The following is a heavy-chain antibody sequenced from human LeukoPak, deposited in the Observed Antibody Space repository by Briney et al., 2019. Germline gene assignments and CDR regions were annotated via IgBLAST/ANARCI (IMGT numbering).Heavy chain of an antibody. J-gene: IGHJ4*02. Sequence: PSGTLSLTCAVSGGSINSNNWWSWVRQPPGKGLEWIGEIYHGGSTAYNPSLKSRVSISVDKAKNQFSLKLTSVTAADTAVYYCASGHPGIGASGLFDYWGQGTLVTVSS. D-gene: IGHD6-13*01. CDR3: ASGHPGIGASGLFDY. CDR2: IYHGGST. CDR1: GGSINSNNW. V-gene: IGHV4-4*02.